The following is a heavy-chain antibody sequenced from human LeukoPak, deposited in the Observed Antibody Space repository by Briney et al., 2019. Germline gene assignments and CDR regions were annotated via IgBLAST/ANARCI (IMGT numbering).Heavy chain of an antibody. CDR3: ARDPELGYCSGGSCYSAVEFDY. CDR1: GYTFTGYY. CDR2: IIPILGIA. D-gene: IGHD2-15*01. V-gene: IGHV1-69*04. Sequence: SVKVSCKASGYTFTGYYMHWVRQAPGQGLEWMGRIIPILGIANYAQKFQGRVTITADKSTSTAYMELSSLRSEDTAVYYCARDPELGYCSGGSCYSAVEFDYWGQGTLVTVSS. J-gene: IGHJ4*02.